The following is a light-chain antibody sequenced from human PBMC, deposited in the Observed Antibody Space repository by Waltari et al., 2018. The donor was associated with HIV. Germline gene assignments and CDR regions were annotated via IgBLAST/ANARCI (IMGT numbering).Light chain of an antibody. Sequence: QSVLTQPPSASGTPGQRVTISCSGSSSNIGRNTVNWYQQLPGTAPKLLIYSNNPRSSGVPDRFSGAKSGTSASLAISGLQSEDEADYYCAAWDDSLNSWVFGGWTKLTVL. CDR3: AAWDDSLNSWV. J-gene: IGLJ3*02. CDR1: SSNIGRNT. CDR2: SNN. V-gene: IGLV1-44*01.